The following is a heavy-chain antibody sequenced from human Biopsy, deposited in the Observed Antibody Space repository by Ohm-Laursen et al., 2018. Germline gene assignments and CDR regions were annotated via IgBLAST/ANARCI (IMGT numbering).Heavy chain of an antibody. CDR2: IYYSGRN. D-gene: IGHD2/OR15-2a*01. CDR1: AGTISSEY. CDR3: ARATNSTGWPYYYFYGMDV. Sequence: PSERLSLTSTVSAGTISSEYWSWIRQTPGKGQEWIGDIYYSGRNNYNPSLKSRVTISVDTSKNQFSLRLNSVTAADTAVYYCARATNSTGWPYYYFYGMDVWGQGTTVTVSS. J-gene: IGHJ6*02. V-gene: IGHV4-59*01.